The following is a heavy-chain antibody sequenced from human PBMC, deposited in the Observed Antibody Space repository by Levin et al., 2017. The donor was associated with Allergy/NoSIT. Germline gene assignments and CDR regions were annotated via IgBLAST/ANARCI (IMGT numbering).Heavy chain of an antibody. CDR1: GFSLSTSGVG. CDR3: AHVYRGSGCYDTFDY. V-gene: IGHV2-5*02. Sequence: SGPTLVKPTQTLTLICTFSGFSLSTSGVGVGWIRQPPGKALEWLGLIYWDDDNRYSPSLRSRLTFTRDTSKNQVVLTMTNMDSADTATYFCAHVYRGSGCYDTFDYWGQGTLVTVSS. CDR2: IYWDDDN. J-gene: IGHJ4*02. D-gene: IGHD5-12*01.